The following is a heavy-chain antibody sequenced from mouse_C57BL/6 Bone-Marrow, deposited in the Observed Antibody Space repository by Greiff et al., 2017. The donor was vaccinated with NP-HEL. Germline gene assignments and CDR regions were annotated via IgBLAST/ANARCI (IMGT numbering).Heavy chain of an antibody. CDR2: IDPSDSYT. CDR3: ERVSTMVKWFAY. J-gene: IGHJ3*01. V-gene: IGHV1-59*01. D-gene: IGHD2-2*01. Sequence: QVQLQQPGAELVRPGTSVKLSCKASGYTFTSYWMHWVKQRPGQGLEWIGVIDPSDSYTNYNQKFKGKATLTVDTSSRTAYMQLRSLTSVDSAVYYCERVSTMVKWFAYWGQGTLVTVSA. CDR1: GYTFTSYW.